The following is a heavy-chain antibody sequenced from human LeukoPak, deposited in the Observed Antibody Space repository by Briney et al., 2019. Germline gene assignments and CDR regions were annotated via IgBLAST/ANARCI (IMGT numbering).Heavy chain of an antibody. J-gene: IGHJ4*02. V-gene: IGHV3-7*04. CDR1: GFIFSEYW. Sequence: GGSLRLSCAASGFIFSEYWMNWVRQAPGKGLEWVTNIKQDGSEKYYVDSVKGRFTISRDNAKNSLYLQMNSLRAEDTAVYYRARGGGNFDYWGQGTLVTVSS. CDR2: IKQDGSEK. D-gene: IGHD3-16*01. CDR3: ARGGGNFDY.